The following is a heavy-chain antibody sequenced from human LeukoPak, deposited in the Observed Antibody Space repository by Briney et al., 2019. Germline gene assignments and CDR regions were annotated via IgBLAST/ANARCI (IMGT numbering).Heavy chain of an antibody. Sequence: GGSLRLSCTVSGFNFNDAWMSWVRQAPGKGLEWVGRLKSRGGGETADYSAPVKGRFTVSRDDSQNTLYLQMNSLKIEDTAVYFCSWELDVSFGRRLEHWGQGTLVTVAS. J-gene: IGHJ5*02. CDR1: GFNFNDAW. D-gene: IGHD1-1*01. CDR3: SWELDVSFGRRLEH. CDR2: LKSRGGGETA. V-gene: IGHV3-15*01.